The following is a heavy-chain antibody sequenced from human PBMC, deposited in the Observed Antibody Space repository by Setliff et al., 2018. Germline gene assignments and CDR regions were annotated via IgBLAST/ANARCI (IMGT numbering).Heavy chain of an antibody. CDR2: MNPNSGNT. V-gene: IGHV1-8*02. CDR1: GYTFTSYD. CDR3: ARGLLGYSYGYYAFDI. Sequence: ASVKVSCKASGYTFTSYDINWVRQATGQGLEWMGWMNPNSGNTGYAQKFQGRVTMTRNTSISTAYMELSSLRSEDTAVYYCARGLLGYSYGYYAFDIWGQGTMVTDSS. D-gene: IGHD5-18*01. J-gene: IGHJ3*02.